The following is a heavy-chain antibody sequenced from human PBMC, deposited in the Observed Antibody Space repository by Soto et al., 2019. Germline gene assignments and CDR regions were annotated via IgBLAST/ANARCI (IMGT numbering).Heavy chain of an antibody. V-gene: IGHV4-30-2*01. CDR3: ARAQFYSGSGNYNNLMFDA. CDR2: MYHSGTF. J-gene: IGHJ5*01. Sequence: SETLSLTCAVSGVSIGGVGYSWSWIRQPPGGGLEWIGYMYHSGTFLKSPSLKTRLTMSLDMSKNQFSLTLNSMTAADTAVYYCARAQFYSGSGNYNNLMFDAWGQESRSPSPQ. D-gene: IGHD3-10*01. CDR1: GVSIGGVGYS.